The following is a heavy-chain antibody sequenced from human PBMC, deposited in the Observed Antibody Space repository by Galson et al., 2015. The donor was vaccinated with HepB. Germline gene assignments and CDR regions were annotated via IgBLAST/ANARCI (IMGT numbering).Heavy chain of an antibody. Sequence: SLRLSCAGAGVTFSDAWLTWVRQVPGKGLEWVGRIKDKTNGGATDYAAPVKGRFTISRHDPEDTVYLQADSLKTEDTAVYYCTMGLCTGTSCHWDDAFKIWGQGTMVIVSS. J-gene: IGHJ3*02. CDR3: TMGLCTGTSCHWDDAFKI. CDR2: IKDKTNGGAT. CDR1: GVTFSDAW. D-gene: IGHD2-2*01. V-gene: IGHV3-15*01.